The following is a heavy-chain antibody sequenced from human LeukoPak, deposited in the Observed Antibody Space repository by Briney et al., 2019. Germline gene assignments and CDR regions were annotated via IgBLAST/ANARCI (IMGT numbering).Heavy chain of an antibody. V-gene: IGHV3-30*02. Sequence: GGSLRLSCAARGCNFMSYGMNWVRQVPGKGLEWVAFIRQDGSDKYYADSVKGRFTITRDNSDETLYLQMSSLRVDDTAVYYCAKLGRVSVALYHFDYWGQGALVTVSS. CDR1: GCNFMSYG. CDR3: AKLGRVSVALYHFDY. J-gene: IGHJ4*02. D-gene: IGHD4-23*01. CDR2: IRQDGSDK.